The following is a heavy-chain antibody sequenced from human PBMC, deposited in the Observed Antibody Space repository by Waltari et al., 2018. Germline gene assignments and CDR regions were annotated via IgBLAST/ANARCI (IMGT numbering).Heavy chain of an antibody. CDR3: VRSHCIGDSCFRYFDS. V-gene: IGHV4-34*01. J-gene: IGHJ4*02. CDR2: IKHGVKT. Sequence: VRLDQWGTELVEPWETLSLTCAVYEGSFSAFLWRWVRPAPGKGLEWIGEIKHGVKTDYNPALKSRLFMSVDPSKNQFSLMLSSVTAADTAVYYCVRSHCIGDSCFRYFDSWGQGTLVTVSS. CDR1: EGSFSAFL. D-gene: IGHD2-15*01.